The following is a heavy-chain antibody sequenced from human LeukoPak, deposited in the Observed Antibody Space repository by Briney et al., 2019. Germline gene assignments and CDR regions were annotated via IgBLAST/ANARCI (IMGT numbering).Heavy chain of an antibody. J-gene: IGHJ4*02. D-gene: IGHD6-13*01. Sequence: GGSVRLFCAASGFPLSTSVMRWVRQAPGKGLEWVSTLNRDGTRTYYSLSSSGRFIVSRDNSMNTLYLQMNGLRADDTAVYYCARERWGYSTDFDFWGQGTLVTVTS. CDR2: LNRDGTRT. V-gene: IGHV3-23*01. CDR1: GFPLSTSV. CDR3: ARERWGYSTDFDF.